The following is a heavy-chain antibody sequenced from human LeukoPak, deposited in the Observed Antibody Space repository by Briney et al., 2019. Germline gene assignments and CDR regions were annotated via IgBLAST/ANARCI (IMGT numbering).Heavy chain of an antibody. D-gene: IGHD2-2*01. CDR1: GFTFSSYS. CDR3: AKDMVPAAPICMDV. J-gene: IGHJ6*02. CDR2: ISGSGGST. Sequence: PGGSLRLSCAASGFTFSSYSMNWVRQAPGKGLEWVSAISGSGGSTYYADSVKGRFTISRDNSKNTLYLQMNSLRAEDTAVYYCAKDMVPAAPICMDVWGQGTTVTVSS. V-gene: IGHV3-23*01.